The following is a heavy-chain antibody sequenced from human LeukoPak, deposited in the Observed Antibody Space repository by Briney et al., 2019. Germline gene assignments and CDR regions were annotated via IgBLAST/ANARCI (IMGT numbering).Heavy chain of an antibody. CDR2: VMSGRGST. CDR1: GFSVSDYS. D-gene: IGHD3-16*01. Sequence: GGSLRLSCAASGFSVSDYSISWIRQSPGRGPEWISYVMSGRGSTNYADSVKGRFTISRDNAKNSVALQLDRLRADDTAVYFCTRERRGSYYAFESWGQGTLVTVSS. J-gene: IGHJ4*02. CDR3: TRERRGSYYAFES. V-gene: IGHV3-11*05.